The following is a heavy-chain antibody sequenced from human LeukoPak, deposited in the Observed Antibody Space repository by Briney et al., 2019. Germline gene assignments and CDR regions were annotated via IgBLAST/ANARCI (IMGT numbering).Heavy chain of an antibody. CDR1: GGSISSYY. V-gene: IGHV4-59*01. J-gene: IGHJ4*02. CDR3: ARDHVWSGASYFDY. D-gene: IGHD3-3*01. CDR2: IYYSGST. Sequence: SETLSLTCTVSGGSISSYYWSWIRQPPGKGLEWIGYIYYSGSTNYNPSLKSRVTISVDTSKNQFSLKLSSVTAADTAAYYCARDHVWSGASYFDYWGQGILVTVSS.